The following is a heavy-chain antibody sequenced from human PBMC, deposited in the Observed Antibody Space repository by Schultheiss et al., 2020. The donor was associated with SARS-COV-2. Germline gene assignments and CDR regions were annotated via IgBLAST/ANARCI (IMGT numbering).Heavy chain of an antibody. V-gene: IGHV3-66*02. CDR3: ARARPDYDFWSGYTPYYMDV. J-gene: IGHJ6*03. Sequence: GESLKISCVASGFTFSSNYMSWVRQAPGKGLEWVSVIYSGGSTYYADSVKGRFTISRDNSKNTLYLQMNSLRAEDTAVYYCARARPDYDFWSGYTPYYMDVWGKGTTVTVSS. CDR2: IYSGGST. CDR1: GFTFSSNY. D-gene: IGHD3-3*01.